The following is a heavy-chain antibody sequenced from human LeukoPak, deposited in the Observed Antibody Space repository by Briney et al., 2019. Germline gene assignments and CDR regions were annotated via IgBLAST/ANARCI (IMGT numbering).Heavy chain of an antibody. D-gene: IGHD4-17*01. CDR1: GGSISSYY. CDR2: IYYSGST. CDR3: ARQNYGDYSDY. J-gene: IGHJ4*02. Sequence: PSETLSLTCTVSGGSISSYYWSWIRQPPGKGLEWIGYIYYSGSTNYNPSLKSRVTISVDTSKNQFSLKLSSVTAADTAVYYCARQNYGDYSDYWGQGTLVTVSS. V-gene: IGHV4-59*08.